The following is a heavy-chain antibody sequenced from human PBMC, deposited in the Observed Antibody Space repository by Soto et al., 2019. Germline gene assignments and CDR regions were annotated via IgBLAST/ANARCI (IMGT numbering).Heavy chain of an antibody. CDR1: GYTFTGYY. V-gene: IGHV1-2*04. CDR2: INPNSGGT. D-gene: IGHD6-13*01. Sequence: ASVKVSCKASGYTFTGYYMHWVRQAPGQGLEWMGWINPNSGGTNYAQKFQGWVTMTRDTSISTAYMELSRLRSDDTAVYYCARERVAAAGDRYDAFDIWGQGTMVTVSS. J-gene: IGHJ3*02. CDR3: ARERVAAAGDRYDAFDI.